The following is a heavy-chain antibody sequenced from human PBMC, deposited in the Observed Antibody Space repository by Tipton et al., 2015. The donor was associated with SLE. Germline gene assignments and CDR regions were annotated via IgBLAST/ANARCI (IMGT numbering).Heavy chain of an antibody. V-gene: IGHV4-39*07. CDR2: IYYSGSI. D-gene: IGHD4-17*01. CDR1: GGSISISSYY. Sequence: TLSLTCSVSGGSISISSYYWGWIRQSPGKGLEWIGNIYYSGSIYYNPSLKSRVTISIDTPKNQFSLRLKSVTAADTAVYYCARLPNNGDQTIDCWGQGTLVAVSS. J-gene: IGHJ4*02. CDR3: ARLPNNGDQTIDC.